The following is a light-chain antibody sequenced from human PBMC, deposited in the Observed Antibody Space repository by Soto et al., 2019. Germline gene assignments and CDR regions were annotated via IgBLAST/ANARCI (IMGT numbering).Light chain of an antibody. Sequence: EIVLTQSPGTLSLSPGEGATLSCRASQSVRSSYLSWYQQKPGQPPRLLIYGEPSRDTGIPDRFSGSGSGTDFTLTISSLEPEDFAVYYCQQYGSSPITFGQGTRLEIK. CDR3: QQYGSSPIT. CDR2: GEP. J-gene: IGKJ5*01. CDR1: QSVRSSY. V-gene: IGKV3-20*01.